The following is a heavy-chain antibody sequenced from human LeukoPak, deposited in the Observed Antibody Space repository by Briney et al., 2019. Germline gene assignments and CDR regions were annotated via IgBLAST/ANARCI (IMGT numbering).Heavy chain of an antibody. Sequence: GGSLRLSCTASGFTFGDYAVSWVRQAPGKGLEWVGFIRSKASGGTTQYAASVKGRFTISRDDSKSIAYLQMNSLKTEDTAVYYCTTGGYYDILTGYYMNAFDIWGQGTMVTVSS. V-gene: IGHV3-49*04. D-gene: IGHD3-9*01. CDR1: GFTFGDYA. J-gene: IGHJ3*02. CDR3: TTGGYYDILTGYYMNAFDI. CDR2: IRSKASGGTT.